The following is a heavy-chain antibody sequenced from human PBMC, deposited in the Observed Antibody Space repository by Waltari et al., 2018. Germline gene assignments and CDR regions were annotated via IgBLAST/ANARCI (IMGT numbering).Heavy chain of an antibody. CDR2: INHDGYT. CDR3: AKSALWPTGVIDC. Sequence: QVQLQQWGAGLLKPSETLSLTCTVYGGSFRGYYWSWIRQPPGRGLEWIGEINHDGYTNNNPSLKSRVTISIETSKDQFYLRLTSLTAADTAVYYCAKSALWPTGVIDCWGQGTPVTVSS. J-gene: IGHJ4*02. V-gene: IGHV4-34*02. D-gene: IGHD3-10*01. CDR1: GGSFRGYY.